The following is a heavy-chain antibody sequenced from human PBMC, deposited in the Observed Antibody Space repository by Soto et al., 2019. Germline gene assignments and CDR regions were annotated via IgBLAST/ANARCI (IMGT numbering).Heavy chain of an antibody. CDR1: GFTFSSYG. CDR3: ARAAMIVVDTDLNWFDS. V-gene: IGHV3-33*01. Sequence: QVQLVESGGGVVQPGRSLRLSCAASGFTFSSYGMHWVRQAPGKGLEWVAVIWYDGSNKYYADSVKGRFTISRDNSKNTLYLQMSSLRAEYTAVYYCARAAMIVVDTDLNWFDSWGKGTLVTVSA. CDR2: IWYDGSNK. D-gene: IGHD3-22*01. J-gene: IGHJ5*01.